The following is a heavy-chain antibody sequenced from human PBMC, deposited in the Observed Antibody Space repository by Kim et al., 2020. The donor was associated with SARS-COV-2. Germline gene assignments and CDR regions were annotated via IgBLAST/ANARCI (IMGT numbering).Heavy chain of an antibody. D-gene: IGHD3-22*01. V-gene: IGHV3-33*05. J-gene: IGHJ6*02. Sequence: GGSLRLSCAASGFTFSSYGMHWVRQAPGKGLEWVAVISFDGSNKYYADSVKGRFTISRDNSKNTLYLQMNSLRAEDTAVYYCARQYYYDSSGYLPYYYGMDVWGQGTTVTVSS. CDR1: GFTFSSYG. CDR3: ARQYYYDSSGYLPYYYGMDV. CDR2: ISFDGSNK.